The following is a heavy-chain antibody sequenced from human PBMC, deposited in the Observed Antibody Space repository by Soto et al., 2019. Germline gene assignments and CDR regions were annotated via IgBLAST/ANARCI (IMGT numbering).Heavy chain of an antibody. CDR2: VRASGDTT. V-gene: IGHV3-23*01. CDR1: GFSFSSYS. J-gene: IGHJ4*02. CDR3: AKGGYTSPFDY. D-gene: IGHD6-13*01. Sequence: HPGGSLRLSCTASGFSFSSYSMTWVRQPPGKGLEWVSNVRASGDTTYYADSVKGRFTISRDNSRNTLYLQMNSLRDEDTAVYYCAKGGYTSPFDYWGQGTLVTVSS.